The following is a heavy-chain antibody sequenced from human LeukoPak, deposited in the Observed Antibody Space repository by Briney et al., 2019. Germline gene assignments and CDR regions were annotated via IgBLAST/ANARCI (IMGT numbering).Heavy chain of an antibody. CDR1: GFTFSSYS. CDR3: AGSERRVADP. J-gene: IGHJ5*02. V-gene: IGHV3-21*01. CDR2: ISSSSSYI. Sequence: GGSLRLSCAASGFTFSSYSMNWVRQAPGKGLEWVSSISSSSSYIYYADPVKGRFTISRDNAKNSLYLQMNSLRAEDTAVYYCAGSERRVADPWGQGTLVTVSS. D-gene: IGHD2-15*01.